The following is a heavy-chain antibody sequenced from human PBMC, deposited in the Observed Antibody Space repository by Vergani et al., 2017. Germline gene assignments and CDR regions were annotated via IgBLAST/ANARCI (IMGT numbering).Heavy chain of an antibody. V-gene: IGHV1-3*01. D-gene: IGHD3-3*01. CDR3: ARGEYYDFWSGYRNWFDP. Sequence: QVQLVQSGAEVKKPGASVKVSCKASGYTFTSYAMHWVRQAPGQRLEWMGWINAGNGNTKYSQKFQGRVTITRDTSASTDYMELSSLRSEDTAVYYCARGEYYDFWSGYRNWFDPWGQGTLVTVSS. J-gene: IGHJ5*02. CDR2: INAGNGNT. CDR1: GYTFTSYA.